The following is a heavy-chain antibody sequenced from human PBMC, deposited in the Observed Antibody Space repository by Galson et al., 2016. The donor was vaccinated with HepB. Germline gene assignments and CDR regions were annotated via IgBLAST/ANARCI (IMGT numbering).Heavy chain of an antibody. CDR2: ISGRGDNI. V-gene: IGHV3-23*01. CDR1: GFTFTNQA. CDR3: AKEMRWLKLGLDY. D-gene: IGHD5-24*01. J-gene: IGHJ4*02. Sequence: SLRLSCAASGFTFTNQAMSWVRQAPGKGLEWVSTISGRGDNIYYADSVKGRFTISRDNSKNTLYLQMNSLRAEDTATYYCAKEMRWLKLGLDYWGQGTRVTVSS.